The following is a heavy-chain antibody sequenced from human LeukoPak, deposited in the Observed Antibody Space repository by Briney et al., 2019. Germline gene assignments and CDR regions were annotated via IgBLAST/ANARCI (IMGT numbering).Heavy chain of an antibody. V-gene: IGHV3-33*01. Sequence: GGSLRLSCAASGFTFSSYGMHWVRQAPGKGLEWVAVIWYDGSNKYYADSVKGRFTISRDNSKNTLYLQMNSLRAEDTAVYYCARGPYSGSYCHYWGQGTLVTVSS. D-gene: IGHD1-26*01. CDR1: GFTFSSYG. J-gene: IGHJ4*02. CDR3: ARGPYSGSYCHY. CDR2: IWYDGSNK.